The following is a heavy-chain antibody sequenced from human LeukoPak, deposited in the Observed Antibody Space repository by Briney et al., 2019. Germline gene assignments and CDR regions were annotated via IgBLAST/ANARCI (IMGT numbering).Heavy chain of an antibody. CDR3: ARGVRWLQLSYFDY. J-gene: IGHJ4*02. CDR1: GGSISSGGYY. Sequence: SETLSLTCTVSGGSISSGGYYWSWIRQHPGKGLEWIGHIFYSGSTYYNPSLKSRVSISVDTSKNQFSLKLSSVTAADTAVYYCARGVRWLQLSYFDYWGQGTLVTVSS. CDR2: IFYSGST. V-gene: IGHV4-31*03. D-gene: IGHD5-24*01.